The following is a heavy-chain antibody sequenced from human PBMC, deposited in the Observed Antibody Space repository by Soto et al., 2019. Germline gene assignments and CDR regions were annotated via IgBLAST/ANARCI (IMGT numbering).Heavy chain of an antibody. Sequence: QLVESGGGLVRPGGSLRLSCSASGFSISSAWMNWVRQAPGKGLEWVGRIKTKIEGETTHYAAPVNGRLTVSRDDSKNMLYLQMNSLKADDTALYYCTTGSVEGVWGQGTTVTVSS. CDR3: TTGSVEGV. D-gene: IGHD2-15*01. CDR2: IKTKIEGETT. CDR1: GFSISSAW. V-gene: IGHV3-15*07. J-gene: IGHJ6*02.